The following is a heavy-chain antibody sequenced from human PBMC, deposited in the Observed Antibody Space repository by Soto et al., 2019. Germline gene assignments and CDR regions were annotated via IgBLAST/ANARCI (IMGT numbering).Heavy chain of an antibody. D-gene: IGHD3-22*01. Sequence: GGSLRLSCAASGFTFSSYDMHWVRQATGKGLEWVSAIGTAGDTYYPGSVKGRFTISRENAKNSLYLQMNSLRAEDTAVYYCARGFVPYDSSGFMWFDPWGQGTLVTVSS. CDR2: IGTAGDT. CDR1: GFTFSSYD. V-gene: IGHV3-13*01. CDR3: ARGFVPYDSSGFMWFDP. J-gene: IGHJ5*02.